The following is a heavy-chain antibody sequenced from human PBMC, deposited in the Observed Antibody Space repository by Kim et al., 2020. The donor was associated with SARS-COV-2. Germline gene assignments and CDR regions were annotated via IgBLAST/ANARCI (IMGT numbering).Heavy chain of an antibody. Sequence: ASVKVSCKASGYTFTSYAMHWVRQAPGQRLEWMGWINAGNGNTKYSQKFQGRVTITRDTSASTAYMELSSLRSEDTAVYYCARGPPRNKYYYDSSGYDWYFDLWGRGTLVTVSS. CDR3: ARGPPRNKYYYDSSGYDWYFDL. J-gene: IGHJ2*01. CDR2: INAGNGNT. D-gene: IGHD3-22*01. V-gene: IGHV1-3*01. CDR1: GYTFTSYA.